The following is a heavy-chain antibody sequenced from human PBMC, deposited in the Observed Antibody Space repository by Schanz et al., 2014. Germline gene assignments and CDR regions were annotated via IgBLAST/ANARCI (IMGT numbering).Heavy chain of an antibody. CDR3: ARGLGDERWLDLNEAFDI. J-gene: IGHJ3*02. V-gene: IGHV1-18*01. Sequence: QLMQSGSEVRKPGASVKVSCKASGYIFGSHGMTWVRQAPGQGLEWMGWISVYHGHTNYAEKVHGRVTMTTDTSTSTAYMELRSLISDDTAVYYCARGLGDERWLDLNEAFDIWGQGTRVTVSS. CDR2: ISVYHGHT. D-gene: IGHD6-19*01. CDR1: GYIFGSHG.